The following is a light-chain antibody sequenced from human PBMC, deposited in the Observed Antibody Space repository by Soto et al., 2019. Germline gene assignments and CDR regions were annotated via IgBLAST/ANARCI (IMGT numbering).Light chain of an antibody. CDR1: QSASSRY. V-gene: IGKV3-20*01. Sequence: EIVLTQSPGTLSLSPGERATLSCRAGQSASSRYLAWYQLKPGQAPRVLIYGASSRATGIPDRFSGSGSGTDFTLTISRLEPEDFAVYYCRQYGSSPWTFGQGTKVEIK. J-gene: IGKJ1*01. CDR3: RQYGSSPWT. CDR2: GAS.